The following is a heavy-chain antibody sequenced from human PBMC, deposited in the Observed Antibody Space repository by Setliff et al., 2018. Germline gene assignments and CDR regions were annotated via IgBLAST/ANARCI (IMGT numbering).Heavy chain of an antibody. D-gene: IGHD3-16*02. CDR2: ISSSGSTI. Sequence: GGSLRLSCAASGFTFSSYEMNWVRQAPGTGLEWVSYISSSGSTIYYADSVKGRFNISRDNAKNSLYLQMNSLRAEDTAVYYCARLYQEPLGLSTYYYYYGMDVWGQGTTVTVSS. V-gene: IGHV3-48*03. CDR1: GFTFSSYE. J-gene: IGHJ6*02. CDR3: ARLYQEPLGLSTYYYYYGMDV.